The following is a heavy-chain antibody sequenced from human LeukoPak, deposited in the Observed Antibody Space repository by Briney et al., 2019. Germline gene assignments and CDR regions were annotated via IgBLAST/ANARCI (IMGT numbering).Heavy chain of an antibody. Sequence: GGSLRLSCAASGFTFISYSMNWVRQAPGKGLEWVSSISSSSSYIYYADSVKGRFTISIDNAKNSLYLQMNSLRAEDTAVYYCGRERRVPMGVYYYYMDVWGKGTTVTVSS. CDR2: ISSSSSYI. V-gene: IGHV3-21*01. CDR3: GRERRVPMGVYYYYMDV. CDR1: GFTFISYS. J-gene: IGHJ6*03. D-gene: IGHD3-10*01.